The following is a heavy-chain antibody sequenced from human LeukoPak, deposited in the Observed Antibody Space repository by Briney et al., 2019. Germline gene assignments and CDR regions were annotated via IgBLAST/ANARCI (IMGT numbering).Heavy chain of an antibody. D-gene: IGHD3-16*01. CDR1: GFTFSSYA. CDR3: AKDRRWGPDYFDY. J-gene: IGHJ4*02. CDR2: ISSSGGST. Sequence: GGSLRLSCAASGFTFSSYAMSWVRQAPGKGLEWVSAISSSGGSTYYADSVKGRFTISRDNSKNTLYLQMNSLRAEDTAVYYCAKDRRWGPDYFDYWGQGTLVTVSS. V-gene: IGHV3-23*01.